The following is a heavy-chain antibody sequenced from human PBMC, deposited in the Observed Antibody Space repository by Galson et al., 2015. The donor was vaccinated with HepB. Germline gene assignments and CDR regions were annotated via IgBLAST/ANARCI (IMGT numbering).Heavy chain of an antibody. CDR2: IYFSGST. D-gene: IGHD1-26*01. CDR3: ARDLKAAEATRGAFDI. V-gene: IGHV4-59*01. J-gene: IGHJ3*02. Sequence: TLSLTCTVSGGSISNYYWSWIRQPPGKGLEWIGYIYFSGSTHYNPSLKSRLSMSLDTSKNQFSLQLRSVTAADTAVYYCARDLKAAEATRGAFDIWGQGTMVTVSS. CDR1: GGSISNYY.